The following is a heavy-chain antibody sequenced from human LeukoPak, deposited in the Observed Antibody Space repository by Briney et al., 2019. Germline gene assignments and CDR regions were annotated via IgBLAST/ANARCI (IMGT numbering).Heavy chain of an antibody. V-gene: IGHV1-24*01. D-gene: IGHD4-17*01. CDR2: FDPEDGET. J-gene: IGHJ4*02. CDR1: GYTLTELS. CDR3: ATLNTVTTMYFDY. Sequence: ASVKVSCKVSGYTLTELSMHWVRQAPGKGLEWMGGFDPEDGETIYAHKFQGRVTMTEDTSTDTAYMELSSLRSEDTAVYYCATLNTVTTMYFDYWGQGALVTVSS.